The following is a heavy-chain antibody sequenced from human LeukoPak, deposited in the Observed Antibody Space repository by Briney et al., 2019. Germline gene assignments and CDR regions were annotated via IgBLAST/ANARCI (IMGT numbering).Heavy chain of an antibody. V-gene: IGHV3-23*01. Sequence: PGGSLRLSCAASGFTFSSYAMSWVRQAPGKGLEWVSAISGSGGSTYYADSVKGRFTISRDNSKNTLYLQMNSLRAEDTAVYYCAKDRLLRQRWLQFFDYWGQGTLVTVSS. CDR3: AKDRLLRQRWLQFFDY. CDR1: GFTFSSYA. J-gene: IGHJ4*02. D-gene: IGHD5-12*01. CDR2: ISGSGGST.